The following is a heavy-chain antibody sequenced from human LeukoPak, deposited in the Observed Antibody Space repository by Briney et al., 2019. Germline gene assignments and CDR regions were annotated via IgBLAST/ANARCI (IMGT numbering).Heavy chain of an antibody. D-gene: IGHD2-2*01. Sequence: GGSLRLSCAASGFTFSRYSMNWVRQAPGKGLEWVSSISHSGYDIYYADSVKGRFTISRDNAKNSLSLQMNNLRIDDTAVYYCANHLACGSTTCPSFDHWGQGTLATVSS. CDR1: GFTFSRYS. CDR2: ISHSGYDI. J-gene: IGHJ4*02. V-gene: IGHV3-21*01. CDR3: ANHLACGSTTCPSFDH.